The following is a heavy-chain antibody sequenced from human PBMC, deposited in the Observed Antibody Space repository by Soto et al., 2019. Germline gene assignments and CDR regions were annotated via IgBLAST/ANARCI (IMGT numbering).Heavy chain of an antibody. CDR3: ARSTVTTTSHYYYYGMDV. J-gene: IGHJ6*02. D-gene: IGHD4-4*01. Sequence: PSVKVSCKASGGTFSSYAISWVRQAPGQGLEWMGGIIPIFGTANYAQKFQGRVTITADKSTSTAYMELSSLRSEDTAVYYCARSTVTTTSHYYYYGMDVWGQGTTVTVSS. V-gene: IGHV1-69*06. CDR1: GGTFSSYA. CDR2: IIPIFGTA.